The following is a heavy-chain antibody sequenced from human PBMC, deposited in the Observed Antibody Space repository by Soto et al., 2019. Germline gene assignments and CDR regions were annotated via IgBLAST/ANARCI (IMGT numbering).Heavy chain of an antibody. CDR2: INHRGTT. CDR1: GGSFSGYY. CDR3: ARGLVGATHYDAFDI. D-gene: IGHD1-26*01. V-gene: IGHV4-34*01. Sequence: LSLTCAVYGGSFSGYYWNWIRQPPGKGLEWIGKINHRGTTNYNPSLKSRVTISVDTSRNQLSLKLSSVTAADTAVYYCARGLVGATHYDAFDIWGQGTMVTVSS. J-gene: IGHJ3*02.